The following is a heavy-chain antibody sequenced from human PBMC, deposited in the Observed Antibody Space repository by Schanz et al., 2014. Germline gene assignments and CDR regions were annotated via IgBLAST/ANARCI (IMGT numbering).Heavy chain of an antibody. Sequence: QVQLQESGPGLVKPSQTLSLTCTVSGGSIRSGTYYWSWIRQPAGKALEWVGRVFPNGITNYNPSLKTRVPISLDPPKTQFSLPLTSLTAADTAVYYCARDTTWRLDLWGRGTLVTVSS. CDR3: ARDTTWRLDL. J-gene: IGHJ2*01. CDR1: GGSIRSGTYY. CDR2: VFPNGIT. V-gene: IGHV4-61*02. D-gene: IGHD1-1*01.